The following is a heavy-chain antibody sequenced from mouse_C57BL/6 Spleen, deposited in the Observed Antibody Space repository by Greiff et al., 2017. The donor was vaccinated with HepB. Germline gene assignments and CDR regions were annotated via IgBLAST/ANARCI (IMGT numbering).Heavy chain of an antibody. V-gene: IGHV1-50*01. CDR3: ARGRFTTVFDY. D-gene: IGHD1-1*01. J-gene: IGHJ2*01. Sequence: QVQLQQPGAELVKPGASVKLSCKASGYTFTSYWMQWVKQRPGQGLEWIGEIDPSDSYTNYNQKFKGKSTLTVDKSSSTAYMQLSSLTSEDSAVYYCARGRFTTVFDYWGQGTTLTVSS. CDR1: GYTFTSYW. CDR2: IDPSDSYT.